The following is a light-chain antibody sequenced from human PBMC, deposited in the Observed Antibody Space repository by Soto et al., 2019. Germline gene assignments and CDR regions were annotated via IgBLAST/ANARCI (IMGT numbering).Light chain of an antibody. CDR1: SSNVGGYNY. CDR2: DVY. CDR3: CSYAGSNTFYV. V-gene: IGLV2-11*01. Sequence: QSALTQPRSVSGSPGQSVTISCTGTSSNVGGYNYVFWYQHHPGKAPKLVIYDVYNRPSGVPDRFSGSKSDNTASLTISGLQAEDEADYYCCSYAGSNTFYVFGTGTKVTVL. J-gene: IGLJ1*01.